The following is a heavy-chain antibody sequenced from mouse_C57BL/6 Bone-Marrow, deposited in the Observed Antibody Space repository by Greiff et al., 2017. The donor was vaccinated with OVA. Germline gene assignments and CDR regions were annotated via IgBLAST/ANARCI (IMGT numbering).Heavy chain of an antibody. Sequence: VQLQQPGAELVMPGASVKLSCKASGYTLTSYWMHWVKQRPGQGLEWIGEIDPSDSYTNYNQKFKVKSTLTVDKSSSTAYMQLSSLTSEDSAVYYCARRGYCGSSYDYWGQGTTLTVSS. J-gene: IGHJ2*01. D-gene: IGHD1-1*01. V-gene: IGHV1-69*01. CDR2: IDPSDSYT. CDR1: GYTLTSYW. CDR3: ARRGYCGSSYDY.